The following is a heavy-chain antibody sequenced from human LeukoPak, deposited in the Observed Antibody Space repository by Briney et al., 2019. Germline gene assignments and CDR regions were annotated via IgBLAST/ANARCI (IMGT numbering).Heavy chain of an antibody. CDR2: IKQDGSKK. D-gene: IGHD5-18*01. Sequence: GGSLRLSCVASGFPFSSYWMTWVRQAPGKGLEWVANIKQDGSKKSYVDSVKGRFTISRDNAKNSLYLQMNSLRTEDTAIYYCTRVGYIDEGIDYWGQGTLVTVSS. J-gene: IGHJ4*02. CDR1: GFPFSSYW. CDR3: TRVGYIDEGIDY. V-gene: IGHV3-7*04.